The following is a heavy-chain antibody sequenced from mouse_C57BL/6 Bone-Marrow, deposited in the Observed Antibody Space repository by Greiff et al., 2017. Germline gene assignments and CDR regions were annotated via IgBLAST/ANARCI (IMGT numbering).Heavy chain of an antibody. CDR3: ARTGTGNYNAMDY. Sequence: QVQLQQSGAELMKPGASVKLSCKATGYTFTGYWIEWVKQRPGHGLEWIGEILPGSGSTNYNEKFKGKATFTADTSSNTAYMQLRSLTVEDYDISYCARTGTGNYNAMDYWGQGTSVTVSS. D-gene: IGHD4-1*01. CDR2: ILPGSGST. J-gene: IGHJ4*01. V-gene: IGHV1-9*01. CDR1: GYTFTGYW.